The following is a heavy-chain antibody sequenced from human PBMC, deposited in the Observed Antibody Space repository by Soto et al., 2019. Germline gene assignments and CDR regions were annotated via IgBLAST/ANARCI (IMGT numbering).Heavy chain of an antibody. CDR3: AKDMNSYSSSPFDY. V-gene: IGHV3-9*01. CDR1: GFTFDNYA. D-gene: IGHD6-6*01. Sequence: SLKISCAASGFTFDNYAMHWVRQAPGKGMKWVSGISWNSGSIGYADTVKGRFTISRDNAKNSLYLQMNSQRAEDTALYYCAKDMNSYSSSPFDYWGHGTLVTVSS. J-gene: IGHJ4*01. CDR2: ISWNSGSI.